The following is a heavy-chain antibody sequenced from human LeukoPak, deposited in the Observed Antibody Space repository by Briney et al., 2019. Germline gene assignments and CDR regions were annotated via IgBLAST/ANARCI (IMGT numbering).Heavy chain of an antibody. CDR3: ARQTLYSGYDMYYYYYGMDV. V-gene: IGHV4-59*08. J-gene: IGHJ6*02. Sequence: PGGSLRLSCAASGFTFSSYAMSWVRQPPGKGLEWIGYIYYSGSTYYNPSPKSRVTISVNKSNNQFSQKLSSVMTADNTALYCARQTLYSGYDMYYYYYGMDVWGQGTTVTVSS. D-gene: IGHD5-12*01. CDR2: IYYSGST. CDR1: GFTFSSYA.